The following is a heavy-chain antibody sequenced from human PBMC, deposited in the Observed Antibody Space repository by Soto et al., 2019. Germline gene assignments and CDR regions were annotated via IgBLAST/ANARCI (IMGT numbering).Heavy chain of an antibody. CDR2: IYYSGST. Sequence: SETLSLTCTVSGGSISSYYWSWIRQPPGKGLEWIGYIYYSGSTNYNPSLKSRVTISVDTSKNQFSLKLSSVTAADTAVYYCASRVQLERPYFDYWGQGTLVTVSS. J-gene: IGHJ4*02. CDR3: ASRVQLERPYFDY. D-gene: IGHD1-1*01. CDR1: GGSISSYY. V-gene: IGHV4-59*01.